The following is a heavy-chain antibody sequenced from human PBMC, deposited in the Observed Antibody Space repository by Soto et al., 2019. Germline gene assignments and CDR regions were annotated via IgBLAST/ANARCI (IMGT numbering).Heavy chain of an antibody. CDR3: ARELIVGLYEVY. Sequence: PSETLSLTCTVSGGSISSGGYYWSWIRQHPGKGLEWIGYIYYSGSTYYNPSLKSRVTISVDTSKNQFSLKLSSVTAADTAVYYCARELIVGLYEVYWGQGTLVTVSS. D-gene: IGHD3-22*01. CDR1: GGSISSGGYY. CDR2: IYYSGST. J-gene: IGHJ4*02. V-gene: IGHV4-31*03.